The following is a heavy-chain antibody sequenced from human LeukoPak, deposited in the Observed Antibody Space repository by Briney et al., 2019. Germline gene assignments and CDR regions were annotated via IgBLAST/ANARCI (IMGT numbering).Heavy chain of an antibody. J-gene: IGHJ4*02. V-gene: IGHV1-2*02. D-gene: IGHD1-26*01. CDR3: AKDLGSGSYQPSDY. Sequence: GASVKVSCKTSGYTFTGYYMHWVRQAPGQGLEWMGWIDPNSGGTNYAQRFQGRVTMTRDTSIGTVYMELSSLRSDDTAVYYCAKDLGSGSYQPSDYWGQGTLVTVSS. CDR1: GYTFTGYY. CDR2: IDPNSGGT.